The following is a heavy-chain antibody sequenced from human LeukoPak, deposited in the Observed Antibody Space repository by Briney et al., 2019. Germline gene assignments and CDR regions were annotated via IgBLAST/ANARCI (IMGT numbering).Heavy chain of an antibody. V-gene: IGHV3-23*01. CDR1: GFTFSTYA. J-gene: IGHJ4*02. CDR2: IRGSGGDT. CDR3: AKGRNITLVRGALDF. D-gene: IGHD3-10*01. Sequence: GGSLRLSCAASGFTFSTYAMSWVRQAPGKGLEWVSAIRGSGGDTYYADYVKGRFTISRDNYKNTLYLKMNSLRAEDTAIYYCAKGRNITLVRGALDFWGQGTLVTVSS.